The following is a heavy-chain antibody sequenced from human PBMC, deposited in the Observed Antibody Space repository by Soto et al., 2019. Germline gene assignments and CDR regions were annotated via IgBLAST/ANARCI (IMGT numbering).Heavy chain of an antibody. CDR2: INPSGGST. V-gene: IGHV1-46*01. D-gene: IGHD3-10*01. Sequence: GASVKVSCKASGYTFTSYYMHWVRQAPGQGLEWMGIINPSGGSTSYAQKFQGRVTMTRDTSTSTVYMELSSLRSEDTAVYYCARDNQDMVRGVIVDYWGQGTLVTVSS. J-gene: IGHJ4*02. CDR1: GYTFTSYY. CDR3: ARDNQDMVRGVIVDY.